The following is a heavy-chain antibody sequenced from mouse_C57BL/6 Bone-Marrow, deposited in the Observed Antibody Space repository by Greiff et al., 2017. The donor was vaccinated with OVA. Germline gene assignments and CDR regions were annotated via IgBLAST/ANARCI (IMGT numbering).Heavy chain of an antibody. CDR3: ARRNYFDF. J-gene: IGHJ2*01. CDR1: GYTFTSYW. V-gene: IGHV1-69*01. CDR2: IYPSDSYT. Sequence: QVQLQQPGAELVMPGASVKLSCKASGYTFTSYWMHWVKQRPGQGLEWIGEIYPSDSYTNYNQQFKGKSTLTADKSSRTAYMQLSSLTSEDSAVYYRARRNYFDFWGKGTTLTVSS.